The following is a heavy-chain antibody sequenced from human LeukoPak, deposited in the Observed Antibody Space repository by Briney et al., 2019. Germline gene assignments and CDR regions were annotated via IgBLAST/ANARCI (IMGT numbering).Heavy chain of an antibody. J-gene: IGHJ3*02. CDR3: TRVRETYYDILTGYYTLGDAFDI. CDR2: INRDGSST. Sequence: GGSLRLSCAASGFTFSTYWKHWVRQAPGKGLVWVSRINRDGSSTSYADSVKGRFTISRDNAKNTLYLQMNSLRAEDTAVYYCTRVRETYYDILTGYYTLGDAFDIWGQGTMVTVSS. CDR1: GFTFSTYW. V-gene: IGHV3-74*01. D-gene: IGHD3-9*01.